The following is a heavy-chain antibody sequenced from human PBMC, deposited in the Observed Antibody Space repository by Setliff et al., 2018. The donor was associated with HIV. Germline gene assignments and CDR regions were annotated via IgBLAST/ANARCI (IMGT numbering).Heavy chain of an antibody. J-gene: IGHJ3*02. Sequence: GASVKVSCKAFGYTFTSYFLHWVRQAPGQGLVWLGIIDPNGGATNNAQKLQGRRTVTTETSTGTLYMELSNLRSDDSAVYYCARAGGGATDQAFDIWGQGTMVTVSS. CDR3: ARAGGGATDQAFDI. CDR1: GYTFTSYF. CDR2: IDPNGGAT. V-gene: IGHV1-46*01. D-gene: IGHD2-2*01.